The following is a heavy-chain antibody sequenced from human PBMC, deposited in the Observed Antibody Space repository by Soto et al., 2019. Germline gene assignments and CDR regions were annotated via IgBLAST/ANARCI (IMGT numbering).Heavy chain of an antibody. CDR3: ARETGTLYDISAGDYFDY. J-gene: IGHJ4*02. CDR1: GFTFSSYS. D-gene: IGHD3-9*01. Sequence: PGGSLRLSCSASGFTFSSYSMNWVRQAPGKGLGRDSSINSSSSYIYCADSVKGRFTNPRDNAKNSLYLQMNSLRAEDTALFYGARETGTLYDISAGDYFDYWGGGTLVTVAS. CDR2: INSSSSYI. V-gene: IGHV3-21*01.